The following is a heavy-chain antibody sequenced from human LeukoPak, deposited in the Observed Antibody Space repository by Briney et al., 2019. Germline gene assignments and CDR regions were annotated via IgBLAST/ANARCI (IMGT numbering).Heavy chain of an antibody. V-gene: IGHV3-30*18. CDR3: AKFRGYGYFDC. J-gene: IGHJ4*02. Sequence: PGGSLRLSCAASGFTFSSYGMHWVRQAPGKGLEWVAVISYDGSNKYYADSVKGRFTISRDNSKNTLYLQMNSLRAEDTAVYYCAKFRGYGYFDCWGQGTLVTVSS. CDR1: GFTFSSYG. D-gene: IGHD5-12*01. CDR2: ISYDGSNK.